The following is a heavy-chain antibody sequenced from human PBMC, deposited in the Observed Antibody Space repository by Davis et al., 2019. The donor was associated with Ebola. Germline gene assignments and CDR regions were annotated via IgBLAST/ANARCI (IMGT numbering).Heavy chain of an antibody. J-gene: IGHJ4*02. CDR1: AYTFTNYD. CDR2: INPSGGST. V-gene: IGHV1-46*01. Sequence: ASVKVSCKASAYTFTNYDINWVRQAPGQGLEWMGIINPSGGSTSYAQKFQGRVTMTRDTSTSTVYMELSSLRSEDTAVYYCARGDDYGDFDYWGQGTLVTVSS. D-gene: IGHD4-17*01. CDR3: ARGDDYGDFDY.